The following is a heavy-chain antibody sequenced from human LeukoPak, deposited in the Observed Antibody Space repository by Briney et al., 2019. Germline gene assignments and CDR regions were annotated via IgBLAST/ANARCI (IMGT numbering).Heavy chain of an antibody. V-gene: IGHV3-53*01. D-gene: IGHD1-26*01. CDR3: ARDDYVGATSLYGMDV. Sequence: GGSLRLSCAASGFTVSSNYMSWVRQAPGKGLEWVSVIYSGGSTYYADSVKGRFTISRDNSKNTLYLQMNSLRAEDTAVYYCARDDYVGATSLYGMDVWGQGTTVTVSS. J-gene: IGHJ6*02. CDR2: IYSGGST. CDR1: GFTVSSNY.